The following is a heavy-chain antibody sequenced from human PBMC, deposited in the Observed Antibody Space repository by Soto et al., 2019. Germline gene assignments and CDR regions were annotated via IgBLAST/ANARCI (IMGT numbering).Heavy chain of an antibody. CDR2: TYYSGIT. J-gene: IGHJ4*02. CDR3: ARERQRRYFDY. V-gene: IGHV4-31*03. Sequence: QVQLQESGPGLVKPSQTLSLTCTVSGGSISSGGYYWSWIRQHPGTGLEWIGYTYYSGITYYNPSLKSRVTISVDTSKHQFSLKLSSVNAAATAVYYCARERQRRYFDYWGQGNLVTVSA. CDR1: GGSISSGGYY.